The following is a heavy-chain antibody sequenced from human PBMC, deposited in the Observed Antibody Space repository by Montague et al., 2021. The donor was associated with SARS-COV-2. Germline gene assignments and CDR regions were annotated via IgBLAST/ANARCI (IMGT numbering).Heavy chain of an antibody. CDR3: ARVFRGQRLAFGF. V-gene: IGHV4-59*12. Sequence: SETLSLTCTVSGSSITSYYWSWIRQAPGKGLEWIAYIYSSGSASYNPSLRSRVTMSVDKSTNQFSLRLNSVTAADTAVYYCARVFRGQRLAFGFWGQGALVIVSS. CDR2: IYSSGSA. D-gene: IGHD6-25*01. CDR1: GSSITSYY. J-gene: IGHJ4*02.